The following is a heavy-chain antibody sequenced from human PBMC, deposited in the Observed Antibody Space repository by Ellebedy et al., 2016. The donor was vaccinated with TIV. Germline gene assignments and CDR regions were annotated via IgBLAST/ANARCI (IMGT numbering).Heavy chain of an antibody. CDR2: ISWNSGSI. J-gene: IGHJ4*02. D-gene: IGHD1-26*01. CDR3: ARDRVGGFDY. Sequence: SLKISXAASGFTFDDYAMNWVRQAPGKGLEWVSGISWNSGSIGYADSVKGRFTISRDNAKSTLSLQMHSLRVEDTAVYYCARDRVGGFDYWGQGTLVTVSS. CDR1: GFTFDDYA. V-gene: IGHV3-9*01.